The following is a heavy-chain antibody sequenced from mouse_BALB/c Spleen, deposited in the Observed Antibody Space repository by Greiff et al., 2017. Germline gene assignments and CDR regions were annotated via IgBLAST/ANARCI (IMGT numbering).Heavy chain of an antibody. D-gene: IGHD1-2*01. CDR1: GFTFSSYA. Sequence: DVKLVESGGGLVKPGGSLKLSCAASGFTFSSYAMSWVRQTPEKRLEWVASISSGGSTYYPDSVKGRFTISRDNARNILYLQMSSLRSEDTAMYYCARGGYGYPDYWGQGTTLTVSS. CDR2: ISSGGST. V-gene: IGHV5-6-5*01. J-gene: IGHJ2*01. CDR3: ARGGYGYPDY.